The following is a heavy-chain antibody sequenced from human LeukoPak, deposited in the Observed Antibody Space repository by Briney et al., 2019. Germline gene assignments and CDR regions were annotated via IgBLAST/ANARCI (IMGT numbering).Heavy chain of an antibody. D-gene: IGHD3-22*01. J-gene: IGHJ4*02. Sequence: ASVKVSCKASGYTFTSYAIIWVRQAPGQGLEWMGWISGYNDNTKSSQSLQDRVIMTTDTSTRTAYMELRSLRPDDTAVYYCARVYLGIYYDGSPSPFDYWGQGTLVTVSS. CDR1: GYTFTSYA. CDR2: ISGYNDNT. CDR3: ARVYLGIYYDGSPSPFDY. V-gene: IGHV1-18*01.